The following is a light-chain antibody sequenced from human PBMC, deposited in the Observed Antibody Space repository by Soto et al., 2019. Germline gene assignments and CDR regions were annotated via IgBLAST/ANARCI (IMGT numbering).Light chain of an antibody. Sequence: EIGVTQSPATLSLSTGEGATLSCRASQSVSSDYLVWYQQKPGQAPRLLIYDASRRATGIPDRFSGSGSGTDFTLTISRLESEDFAVYYCQQCGSSPRTFGKGTKV. CDR1: QSVSSDY. V-gene: IGKV3-20*01. J-gene: IGKJ1*01. CDR2: DAS. CDR3: QQCGSSPRT.